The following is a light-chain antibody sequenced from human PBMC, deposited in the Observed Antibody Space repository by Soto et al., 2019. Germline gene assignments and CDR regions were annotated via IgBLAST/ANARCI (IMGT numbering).Light chain of an antibody. Sequence: DIQMTQSPSTLSASVGDRVTITCLASQSISSWLALYQQKPGRAPKLLIYKASSLESGVPSRFGGSGSGTEFTLTISSLQPDDFATYDCQQYNSFPTFGQGPKVEI. CDR1: QSISSW. CDR3: QQYNSFPT. CDR2: KAS. J-gene: IGKJ1*01. V-gene: IGKV1-5*03.